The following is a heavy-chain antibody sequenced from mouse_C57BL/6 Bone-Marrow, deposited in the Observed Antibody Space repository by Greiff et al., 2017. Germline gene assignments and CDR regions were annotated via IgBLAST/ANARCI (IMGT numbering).Heavy chain of an antibody. CDR3: ARPLGAWFAY. CDR2: ISSCGSYP. J-gene: IGHJ3*01. CDR1: GFTFSSYG. V-gene: IGHV5-6*01. Sequence: EVKLVESGGDLVKPGGSLKLSCAASGFTFSSYGMSLVRQTPDTRLAWVATISSCGSYPYYPASVKGRFTISRDNAKNTLYLQMSSLKSEDTAMYYCARPLGAWFAYWGQETLVTVSA.